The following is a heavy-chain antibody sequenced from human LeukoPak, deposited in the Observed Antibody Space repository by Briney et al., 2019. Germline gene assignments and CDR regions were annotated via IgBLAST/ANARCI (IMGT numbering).Heavy chain of an antibody. D-gene: IGHD6-6*01. V-gene: IGHV1-46*01. Sequence: ASVKVSCKASGYTFTRYYMHWVRQAPGQGLEWMGIINPSGGSTSYAQKFQGRVTITADESTSTAYMELSSLRSEDTAVYYCARGGAIEYMYYFDYWGQGTLVTVSS. CDR1: GYTFTRYY. CDR3: ARGGAIEYMYYFDY. J-gene: IGHJ4*02. CDR2: INPSGGST.